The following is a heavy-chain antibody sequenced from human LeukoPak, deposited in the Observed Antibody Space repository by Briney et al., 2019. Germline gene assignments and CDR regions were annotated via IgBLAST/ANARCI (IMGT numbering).Heavy chain of an antibody. Sequence: SETLSLTCAVYGGSFSGYYWSWIRQPPGKGLEWIGEISHSGSTNYNPSLKSRVTISVDTSKNQFSLKLRSVTAADTAVYYCARDSGTTGEVKFDPWGQGILVTVSS. CDR2: ISHSGST. D-gene: IGHD3-10*01. CDR1: GGSFSGYY. J-gene: IGHJ5*02. CDR3: ARDSGTTGEVKFDP. V-gene: IGHV4-34*01.